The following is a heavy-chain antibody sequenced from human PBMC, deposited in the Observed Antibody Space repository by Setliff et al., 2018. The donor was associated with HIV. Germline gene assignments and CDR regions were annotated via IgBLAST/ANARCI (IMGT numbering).Heavy chain of an antibody. CDR3: ARGALRFLGWLQIDP. CDR2: MNPNSGDT. CDR1: GYTFTTYD. V-gene: IGHV1-8*02. J-gene: IGHJ5*02. Sequence: ASVKVSCKASGYTFTTYDINWVRQATGQGLEWMGWMNPNSGDTGYAQMFQDRITMTRDTSIGTAYLELSKLRSDDTAVYYCARGALRFLGWLQIDPWGQGTLVTVSS. D-gene: IGHD3-3*01.